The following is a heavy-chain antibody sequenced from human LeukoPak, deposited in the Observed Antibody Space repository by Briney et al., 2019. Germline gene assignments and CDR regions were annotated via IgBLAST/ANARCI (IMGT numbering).Heavy chain of an antibody. J-gene: IGHJ4*02. CDR1: GFTVSSNY. V-gene: IGHV3-66*01. D-gene: IGHD1-1*01. Sequence: GGSLRLSCAASGFTVSSNYMNWVRQAPGKGLEWVSVIYSGGSASYADSVKGRFTISRDNAKNSLYLQMNSLRAEDTAVYYCARSAAGTYYWGQGTLVTVSS. CDR3: ARSAAGTYY. CDR2: IYSGGSA.